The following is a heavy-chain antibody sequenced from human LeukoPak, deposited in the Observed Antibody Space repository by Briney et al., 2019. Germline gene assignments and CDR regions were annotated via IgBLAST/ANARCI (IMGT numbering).Heavy chain of an antibody. CDR2: INHSGST. V-gene: IGHV4-34*01. Sequence: SETLSLTCAVYGGSFSGYYWSWIRQPPGKGLEWIGEINHSGSTNYNPSLKSRVTISVDTSKNQFSLKLSSVTAADTAVYYCARDPYGENWFDPWGQGTQVTVSS. CDR3: ARDPYGENWFDP. CDR1: GGSFSGYY. D-gene: IGHD3-10*01. J-gene: IGHJ5*02.